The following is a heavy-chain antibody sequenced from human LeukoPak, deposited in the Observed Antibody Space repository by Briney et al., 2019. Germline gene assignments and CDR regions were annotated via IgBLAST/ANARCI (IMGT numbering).Heavy chain of an antibody. CDR2: ISSSSSTI. D-gene: IGHD3-3*01. J-gene: IGHJ5*02. Sequence: PGGSRRLSCAASGFTFSSYSMNWVRQAPGKGLEGVSYISSSSSTIYYADSVKGPFTISRDNVKNSLYPQMNRLSAEDTAVYYCARAPPYYDFRRGSPWFGPWGQGTLVTVSS. CDR3: ARAPPYYDFRRGSPWFGP. V-gene: IGHV3-48*01. CDR1: GFTFSSYS.